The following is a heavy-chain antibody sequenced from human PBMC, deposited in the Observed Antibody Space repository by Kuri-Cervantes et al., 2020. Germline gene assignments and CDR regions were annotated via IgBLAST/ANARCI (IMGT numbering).Heavy chain of an antibody. J-gene: IGHJ4*02. CDR2: ISYDGTKV. Sequence: GGSLRLSCAASGFSFSDYGLHWVRQAPGKGLEWVSVISYDGTKVYYGDSVKGRCTISRDNSKNTLYLQMNSLRAEDTAVYYCAKDCVDTAMVYYFDYWGQGTLVTVSS. CDR3: AKDCVDTAMVYYFDY. V-gene: IGHV3-30*18. CDR1: GFSFSDYG. D-gene: IGHD5-18*01.